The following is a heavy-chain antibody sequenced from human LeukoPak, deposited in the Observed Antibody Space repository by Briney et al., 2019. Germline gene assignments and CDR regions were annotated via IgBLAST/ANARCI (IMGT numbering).Heavy chain of an antibody. D-gene: IGHD5-24*01. Sequence: PGGSLRLSCAASGLTFSSYGMHWVRQAPGKGLEWVAVISYDGSNKYYADSVKGRFTISRDNSKNTLYLQMNSLRAEDTAVYYCAKLARRDGYKKGELFDYWGQGTLVTVSS. CDR2: ISYDGSNK. V-gene: IGHV3-30*18. J-gene: IGHJ4*02. CDR3: AKLARRDGYKKGELFDY. CDR1: GLTFSSYG.